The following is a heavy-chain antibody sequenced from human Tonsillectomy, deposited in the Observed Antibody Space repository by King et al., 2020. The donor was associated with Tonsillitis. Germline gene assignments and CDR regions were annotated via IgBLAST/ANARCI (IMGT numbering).Heavy chain of an antibody. CDR3: ARDVYYGSGTFDY. D-gene: IGHD3-10*01. V-gene: IGHV3-48*03. CDR2: ISSSGSSI. CDR1: GFTFSSFA. J-gene: IGHJ4*02. Sequence: VQLVESGGGLVQPGGSLRLSCAASGFTFSSFAMNWVRQAPWEGREWGSSISSSGSSIYYSDPVKGRFTIARDNSKNSLYLPMNSLRAEDTAVYYCARDVYYGSGTFDYWGQGTLVTVSS.